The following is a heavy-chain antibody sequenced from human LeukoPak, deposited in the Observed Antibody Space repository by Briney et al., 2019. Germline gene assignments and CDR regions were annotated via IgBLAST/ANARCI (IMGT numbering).Heavy chain of an antibody. V-gene: IGHV3-33*06. Sequence: SGRSLRLSCAASGFTFSSYGMHWVRQAPGKGLEWVAVIRYDGSNKYYADSVKGRFTISRDNSKNTLYLQMNSLRAEDTVVYYCAKDLGYSFDPWGRGTLVTVSS. CDR2: IRYDGSNK. J-gene: IGHJ5*02. D-gene: IGHD2-15*01. CDR1: GFTFSSYG. CDR3: AKDLGYSFDP.